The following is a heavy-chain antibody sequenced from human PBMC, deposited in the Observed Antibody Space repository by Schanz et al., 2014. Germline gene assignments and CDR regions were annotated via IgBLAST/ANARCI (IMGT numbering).Heavy chain of an antibody. CDR2: MSYDGSIK. Sequence: VQLVESGGGLVQPGGSLRLSCAASGFTFSSYGIHWFRQPAGKGLEWVAAMSYDGSIKYYGDSVKGRFTISRDNSKNTLYLQMNSLRAEDTAVYYCARDSRPNYDFLTAYYSIDYWGQGTLVTVSS. D-gene: IGHD3-9*01. J-gene: IGHJ4*02. CDR1: GFTFSSYG. V-gene: IGHV3-33*01. CDR3: ARDSRPNYDFLTAYYSIDY.